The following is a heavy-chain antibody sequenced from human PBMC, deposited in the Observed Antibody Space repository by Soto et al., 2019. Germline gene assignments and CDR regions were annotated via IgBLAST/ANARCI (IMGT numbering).Heavy chain of an antibody. J-gene: IGHJ4*02. Sequence: GGSLRLSXAASGFTFSSYSMNWVRQAPGKGLEWVSSISSSSSYIYYADSVKVRFTISRDNAKNSLYLQMNSLRAEDTAVYYCARDRPLLPIDYWGQGTLVTVSS. CDR2: ISSSSSYI. CDR1: GFTFSSYS. V-gene: IGHV3-21*01. CDR3: ARDRPLLPIDY.